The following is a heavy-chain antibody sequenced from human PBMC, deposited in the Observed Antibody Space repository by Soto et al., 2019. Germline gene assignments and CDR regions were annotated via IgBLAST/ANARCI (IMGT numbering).Heavy chain of an antibody. V-gene: IGHV1-69*02. J-gene: IGHJ4*02. CDR2: IIPMVGMA. CDR3: ATNYGSGSTHFDY. Sequence: QVQLVQSGAEVKKPGSSVRLSCTASGDTFRFYTISWVRQAPGQGPEWMGRIIPMVGMADYPPKFQGRVTISADKSTSTAYMVLSSLRSDDTAVYFCATNYGSGSTHFDYWGQGTLVTVSS. CDR1: GDTFRFYT. D-gene: IGHD3-10*01.